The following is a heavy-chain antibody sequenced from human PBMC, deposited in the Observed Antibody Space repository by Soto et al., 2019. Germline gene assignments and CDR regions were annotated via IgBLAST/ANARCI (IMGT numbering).Heavy chain of an antibody. CDR3: ARDGGDVLLWFGELINYYYYGMDV. CDR1: GYTFTNFG. CDR2: ISAYNGNT. V-gene: IGHV1-18*01. Sequence: GASVKVSCKASGYTFTNFGISWVRQAPGQGLEWMGWISAYNGNTNYAQKLQGRVTMTTDTSTSTAYMELRSLRSDDTAVYYCARDGGDVLLWFGELINYYYYGMDVWGQGTTVTAP. D-gene: IGHD3-10*01. J-gene: IGHJ6*02.